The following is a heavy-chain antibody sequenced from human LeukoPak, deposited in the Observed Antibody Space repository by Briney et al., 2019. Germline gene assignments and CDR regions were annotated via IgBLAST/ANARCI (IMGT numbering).Heavy chain of an antibody. Sequence: SETLSLTCAVYGGSFSGYYWSWIRQPPGKGLEWIGEINHSGSTNYNPSLKSRVTISVDTSKNQFSLKLSSVTAADTAVYYCARDGDWGYYFDYWGQGTLVTVSS. CDR2: INHSGST. V-gene: IGHV4-34*01. CDR1: GGSFSGYY. D-gene: IGHD3/OR15-3a*01. J-gene: IGHJ4*02. CDR3: ARDGDWGYYFDY.